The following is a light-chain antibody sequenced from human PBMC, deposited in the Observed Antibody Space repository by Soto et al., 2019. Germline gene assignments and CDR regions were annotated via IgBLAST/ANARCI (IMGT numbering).Light chain of an antibody. V-gene: IGKV3-15*01. Sequence: EIVMTQSPATLSVSPGERATLSCRASQSFSSNLAWYQQKPGQAPRLLIYGASTRATGIPARFIGSGSGTEFTLTISSLQSEDFAVYYCQQYNSWLGTFGQGTKVEIK. J-gene: IGKJ1*01. CDR1: QSFSSN. CDR2: GAS. CDR3: QQYNSWLGT.